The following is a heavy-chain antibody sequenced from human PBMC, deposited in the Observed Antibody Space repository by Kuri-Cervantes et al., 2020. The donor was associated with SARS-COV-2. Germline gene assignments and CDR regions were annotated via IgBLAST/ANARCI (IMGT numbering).Heavy chain of an antibody. D-gene: IGHD2-2*01. V-gene: IGHV4-59*12. CDR1: GGSISSYY. Sequence: SETLSLTCTVSGGSISSYYWSWIRQPPGKGLEWIGYIYYSGSTNYNPSLKSRVTISVDTSKNQFSLKLSSVTAADTAVYYCAREKGVVPAAKDYGMDVWGQGTMVTVSS. J-gene: IGHJ6*02. CDR3: AREKGVVPAAKDYGMDV. CDR2: IYYSGST.